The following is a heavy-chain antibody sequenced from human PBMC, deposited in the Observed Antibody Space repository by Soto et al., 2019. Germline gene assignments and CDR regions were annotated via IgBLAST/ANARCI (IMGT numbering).Heavy chain of an antibody. D-gene: IGHD3-10*01. V-gene: IGHV3-30*18. CDR3: EKPTTDRGVNLFDP. J-gene: IGHJ5*02. Sequence: GGSLRLSCVVSGFIFSKYGMHWVRQAPGKGLEWVAVISSDGRNKFYGDSVEGRFTISRDDSKNTLYLQMSSLRADDTAVYYCEKPTTDRGVNLFDPWGQGTLVTVSS. CDR1: GFIFSKYG. CDR2: ISSDGRNK.